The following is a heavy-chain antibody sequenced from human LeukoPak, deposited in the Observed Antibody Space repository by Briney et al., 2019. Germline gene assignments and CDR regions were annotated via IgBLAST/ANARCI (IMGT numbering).Heavy chain of an antibody. J-gene: IGHJ6*03. CDR3: ARVTGTYYYYYYYMDV. D-gene: IGHD1-14*01. CDR2: IYGSGNT. CDR1: GGSISGWY. Sequence: SETLSLTCTVSGGSISGWYWSWIRQSPGKGLEWIGYIYGSGNTNYNPSLKSRVTMSIDTSKNQFSLKLSSVTAADTAVYYCARVTGTYYYYYYYMDVWGKGTTVTVAS. V-gene: IGHV4-59*08.